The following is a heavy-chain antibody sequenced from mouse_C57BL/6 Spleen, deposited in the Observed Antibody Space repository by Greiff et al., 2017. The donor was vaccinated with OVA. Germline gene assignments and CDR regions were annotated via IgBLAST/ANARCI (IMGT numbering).Heavy chain of an antibody. D-gene: IGHD2-4*01. J-gene: IGHJ2*01. Sequence: EVQLQQSGTVLARPGASVKMSCKTSGYTFTSYWMHWVKQRPGQGLEWIGAIYPGNSDTSYNQKFKGKAKLTAVTSASTAYMELSSLTNEDSAVYYCTREGDYDYDVDYFDYWGQGTTLTVSS. CDR2: IYPGNSDT. CDR3: TREGDYDYDVDYFDY. CDR1: GYTFTSYW. V-gene: IGHV1-5*01.